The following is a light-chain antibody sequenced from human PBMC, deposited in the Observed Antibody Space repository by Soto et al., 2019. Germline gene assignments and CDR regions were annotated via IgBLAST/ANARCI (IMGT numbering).Light chain of an antibody. J-gene: IGLJ2*01. CDR1: SSNIGAGYD. CDR2: GNN. CDR3: QSYDSSLRRV. Sequence: QSVLTQPPSVSGAPGQTVTISCTGSSSNIGAGYDVYWYQQLPGTAPKLLISGNNNRPSGVPDRFSGSKSGTSASLAITGLQAEDEADYYCQSYDSSLRRVFGGGTKLTVL. V-gene: IGLV1-40*01.